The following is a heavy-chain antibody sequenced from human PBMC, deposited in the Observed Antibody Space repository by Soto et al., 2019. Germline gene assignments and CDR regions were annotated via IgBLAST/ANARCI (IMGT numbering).Heavy chain of an antibody. J-gene: IGHJ4*02. CDR1: GFTFDDYA. V-gene: IGHV3-9*01. Sequence: GGSLRLSCAASGFTFDDYAMHWVRQAPGKGLEWVSGISWNSGSIGYADSVKGRFTISRDNAKNSLYLQMNSLRAEDTALYYCAKDRDYYDSSGYFDYWGQGTLVTVSS. D-gene: IGHD3-22*01. CDR3: AKDRDYYDSSGYFDY. CDR2: ISWNSGSI.